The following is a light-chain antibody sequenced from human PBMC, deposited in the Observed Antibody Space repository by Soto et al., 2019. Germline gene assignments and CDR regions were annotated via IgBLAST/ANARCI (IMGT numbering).Light chain of an antibody. CDR2: THN. Sequence: QSVLTQPPSVSGAPGQRVTISCTGSSSNIGAGYDVHWYLQVPGTAPKLLVYTHNNRPSGVPDRFSGSTSGTSASLAITGLQSEDEADYYCQAYDSRISAYVFGTGTKVTV. CDR1: SSNIGAGYD. CDR3: QAYDSRISAYV. V-gene: IGLV1-40*01. J-gene: IGLJ1*01.